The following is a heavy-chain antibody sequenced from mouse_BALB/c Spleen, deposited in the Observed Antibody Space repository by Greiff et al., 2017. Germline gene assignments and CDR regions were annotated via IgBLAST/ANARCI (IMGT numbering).Heavy chain of an antibody. J-gene: IGHJ3*01. D-gene: IGHD1-1*01. CDR3: ASHYYGSSWFAY. Sequence: EVKLEESGGGLVKPGGSLKLSCAASGFAFSSYDMSWVRQTPEKRLEWVAYISSGGGSTYYPDTVKGRFTISRDNAKNTLYLQMSSLKSEDTAMYYCASHYYGSSWFAYWGQGTLVTVSA. V-gene: IGHV5-12-1*01. CDR1: GFAFSSYD. CDR2: ISSGGGST.